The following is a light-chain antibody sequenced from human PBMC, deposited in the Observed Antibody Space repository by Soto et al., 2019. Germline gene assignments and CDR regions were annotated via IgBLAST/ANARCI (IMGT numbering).Light chain of an antibody. V-gene: IGKV3-20*01. CDR2: GAS. J-gene: IGKJ1*01. Sequence: EIVLTQSPGTLSLSPGERATLSCRASQSVSRSYLAWYQQKPGQAPRLLIYGASSRATGIPARFSGSGSGTDCTLTISRLEPEDFAVYYCQQYGSSPRTFGQGTKVEIK. CDR3: QQYGSSPRT. CDR1: QSVSRSY.